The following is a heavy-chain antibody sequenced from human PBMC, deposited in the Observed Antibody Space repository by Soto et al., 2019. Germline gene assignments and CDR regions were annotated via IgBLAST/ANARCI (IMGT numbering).Heavy chain of an antibody. CDR1: GYSFTSYW. V-gene: IGHV5-51*01. J-gene: IGHJ6*03. Sequence: PGESLKISCKGSGYSFTSYWIGWVRPMPGKGLEWMGIIYPGDSDTRYSPSFQGQVTISADKSISTAYLQGSSLKASDTAMYYCARLVSDLASIASYSYHMYVLSQRTTVPVS. D-gene: IGHD2-2*01. CDR2: IYPGDSDT. CDR3: ARLVSDLASIASYSYHMYV.